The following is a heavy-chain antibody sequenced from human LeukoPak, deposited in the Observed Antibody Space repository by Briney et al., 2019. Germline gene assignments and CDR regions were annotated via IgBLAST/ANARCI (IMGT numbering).Heavy chain of an antibody. CDR2: ISGSGGST. V-gene: IGHV3-23*01. CDR1: GFDSRQYA. J-gene: IGHJ4*02. CDR3: AKRGGCSSSTCYHYFDY. Sequence: PGGSLRLSCAASGFDSRQYALSWVRQAPGKGLEWVSGISGSGGSTNYADSVKGRFTISRDKSKNTLYLQMNSLRAEDTAVYYCAKRGGCSSSTCYHYFDYWGQGTLVTVSS. D-gene: IGHD2-2*01.